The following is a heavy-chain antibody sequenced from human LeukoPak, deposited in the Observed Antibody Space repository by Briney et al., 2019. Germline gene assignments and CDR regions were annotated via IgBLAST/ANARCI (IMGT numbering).Heavy chain of an antibody. CDR2: IYYSRST. J-gene: IGHJ3*02. CDR1: GGSISSSSYY. D-gene: IGHD6-13*01. V-gene: IGHV4-61*01. Sequence: SETLSLTCTVSGGSISSSSYYWGWIRQPPGKGLEWIGYIYYSRSTNYNPSLKSRVTISVDTSKNQFSLKLSSVTAADTAVYYCARDGTRDSSSWYGFHAFDIWGQGTMVTVSS. CDR3: ARDGTRDSSSWYGFHAFDI.